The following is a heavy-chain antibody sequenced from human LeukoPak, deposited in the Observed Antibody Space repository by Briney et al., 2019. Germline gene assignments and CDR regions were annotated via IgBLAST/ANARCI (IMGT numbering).Heavy chain of an antibody. D-gene: IGHD6-19*01. V-gene: IGHV1-3*01. CDR1: GYSITHYC. CDR3: VRGGPNPSGWLLDN. J-gene: IGHJ4*02. Sequence: ASVKVSCKASGYSITHYCLHWVRQAPGQRLEWMGCIDGDDGKTQYSQKFQGRVTITRDTSANTAYIEVRRLRSEDTAVYFCVRGGPNPSGWLLDNWGQATLVTVSS. CDR2: IDGDDGKT.